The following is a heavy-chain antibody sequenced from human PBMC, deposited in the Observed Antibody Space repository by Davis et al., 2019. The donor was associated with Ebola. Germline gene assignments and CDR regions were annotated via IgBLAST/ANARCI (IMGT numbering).Heavy chain of an antibody. Sequence: GESLKISCIASGFTFNNYAMNWVRQAPGKGLEWVSSIGGDSFGTAYADSVKGRFTISRDSSKNTLYLHMNNLRADDTAVYYCTKDVRGFNRPVDCWGQGTLVTVSS. D-gene: IGHD6-25*01. CDR3: TKDVRGFNRPVDC. V-gene: IGHV3-23*01. CDR2: IGGDSFGT. CDR1: GFTFNNYA. J-gene: IGHJ4*02.